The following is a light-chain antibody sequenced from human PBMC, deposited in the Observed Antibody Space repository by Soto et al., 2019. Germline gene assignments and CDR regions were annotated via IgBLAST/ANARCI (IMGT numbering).Light chain of an antibody. J-gene: IGKJ3*01. CDR1: HDIKKW. CDR2: AAS. Sequence: DIQMTQSPSSVSASVGDTINITCRASHDIKKWLAWYQQKPGKAPKVLIYAASNLESGVSPRFSGSGAGTEFSLTISSLQTEDFATYFCHQASSFPYTLGPRTKVDIK. CDR3: HQASSFPYT. V-gene: IGKV1-12*01.